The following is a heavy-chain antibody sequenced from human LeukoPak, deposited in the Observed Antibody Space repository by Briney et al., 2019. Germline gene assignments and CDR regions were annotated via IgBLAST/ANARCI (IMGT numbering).Heavy chain of an antibody. Sequence: PSETLSLTCTVSGGSISSGSYYWSWIRQPAGKGLEWIGRIYTSGSTNSNPSLKSRVTISVDTSKNQFSLKLSSVTAADTAVYYCTRGSIAYYYMDVWGKGTTVTISS. J-gene: IGHJ6*03. CDR3: TRGSIAYYYMDV. CDR1: GGSISSGSYY. V-gene: IGHV4-61*02. CDR2: IYTSGST. D-gene: IGHD3-22*01.